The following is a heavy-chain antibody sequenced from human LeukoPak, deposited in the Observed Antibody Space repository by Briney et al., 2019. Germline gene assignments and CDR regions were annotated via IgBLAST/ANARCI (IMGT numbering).Heavy chain of an antibody. CDR2: LYYTGST. D-gene: IGHD3-22*01. CDR1: GSSISSGGDC. J-gene: IGHJ4*02. Sequence: PSETLSLTCTVSGSSISSGGDCWSWIRQHPGKGLEWIGNLYYTGSTYYNPSLKNRVTISVDTSKKEFSLRLSSVTAADTAVYYCARGRREYYYDNSGYFDCWGQGTLVTVSS. V-gene: IGHV4-31*03. CDR3: ARGRREYYYDNSGYFDC.